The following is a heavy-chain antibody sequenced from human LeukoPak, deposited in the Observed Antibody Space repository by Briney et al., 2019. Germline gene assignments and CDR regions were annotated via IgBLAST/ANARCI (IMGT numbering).Heavy chain of an antibody. D-gene: IGHD2-2*01. Sequence: GGSLRLSCAASGFTFSNYAMHWVRQAPGKGLEWVAVISYDGSNKYYADSVKGQFTVSRDNSYNTLYLQMSSLRPEDTAVYYCARGEEGYCSRSNCTAPQHWGQGTLVTVSS. V-gene: IGHV3-30*15. CDR2: ISYDGSNK. CDR3: ARGEEGYCSRSNCTAPQH. J-gene: IGHJ1*01. CDR1: GFTFSNYA.